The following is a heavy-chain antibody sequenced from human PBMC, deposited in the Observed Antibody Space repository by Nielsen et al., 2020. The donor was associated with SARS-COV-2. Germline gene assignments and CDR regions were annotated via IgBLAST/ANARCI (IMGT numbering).Heavy chain of an antibody. CDR1: GFTFGDYA. J-gene: IGHJ4*02. Sequence: GGSLRLSCTASGFTFGDYAVMWVRQAPGKGLEWVGFIRTKAHGGTTEYAASVKGRFTISRDDSKSIAYLQMNSLKTEDTAVYYCTRVYYYGSGSLDYWGQGTLVIVSS. CDR3: TRVYYYGSGSLDY. D-gene: IGHD3-10*01. V-gene: IGHV3-49*04. CDR2: IRTKAHGGTT.